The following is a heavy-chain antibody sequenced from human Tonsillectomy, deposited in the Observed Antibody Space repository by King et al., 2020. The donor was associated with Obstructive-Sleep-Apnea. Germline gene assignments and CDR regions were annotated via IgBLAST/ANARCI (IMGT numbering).Heavy chain of an antibody. D-gene: IGHD3-22*01. CDR1: GFTFSSYA. V-gene: IGHV3-23*04. CDR2: LSGSGGST. J-gene: IGHJ3*02. Sequence: VQLVQSGGGLVQPGGSLRLSCAASGFTFSSYAMSWVLQAPGKGLEWGSALSGSGGSTYYADSVKGRFTISRDNSKNTLYLQMNSLRAEDTAVYYCVKTEKGIVVVITLGDAFDIWGQGTMVTVSS. CDR3: VKTEKGIVVVITLGDAFDI.